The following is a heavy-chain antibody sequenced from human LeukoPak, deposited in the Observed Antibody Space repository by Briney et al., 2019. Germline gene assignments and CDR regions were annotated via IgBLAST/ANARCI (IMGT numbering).Heavy chain of an antibody. J-gene: IGHJ3*02. V-gene: IGHV3-23*01. CDR2: ISGSGGST. D-gene: IGHD4-17*01. CDR3: AKSPFYGDYVVAFDI. Sequence: GGSLRLSCAASGFTFSSYAMSWVRQAPGKGLEWVSAISGSGGSTYYADSVKGRFTISRDNSKNMLYPQLNSLSDEETAVYYCAKSPFYGDYVVAFDIWGQGTMVTVSS. CDR1: GFTFSSYA.